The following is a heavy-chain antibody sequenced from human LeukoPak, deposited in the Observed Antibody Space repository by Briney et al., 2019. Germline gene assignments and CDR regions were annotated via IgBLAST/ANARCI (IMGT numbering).Heavy chain of an antibody. V-gene: IGHV3-23*01. D-gene: IGHD6-19*01. CDR2: ISDSGGST. CDR3: ARDATPGIAVAGHYYYYGMDV. J-gene: IGHJ6*02. Sequence: PGGSLRLSCAASGFTFTKYAMTWVRQAPGEGLEWVSAISDSGGSTYYADSVKGRFTISRDNAKNSLYLQMNSLRAEDTAVYYCARDATPGIAVAGHYYYYGMDVWGQGTMVTVSS. CDR1: GFTFTKYA.